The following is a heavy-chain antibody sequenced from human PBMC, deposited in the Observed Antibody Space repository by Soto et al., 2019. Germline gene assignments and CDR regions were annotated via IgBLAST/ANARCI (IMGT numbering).Heavy chain of an antibody. CDR1: GFTFSSYA. D-gene: IGHD3-22*01. V-gene: IGHV3-23*01. Sequence: GGSLSLSCAASGFTFSSYAMSWVRQAPGKGLEWFSAISGSGGSTYYADSVKGRFTISRDNSKNTLYLQMNSLRAEDTVVYYCAKDYSSMIVVSSLDLWGQGTLVTVSS. CDR3: AKDYSSMIVVSSLDL. CDR2: ISGSGGST. J-gene: IGHJ5*02.